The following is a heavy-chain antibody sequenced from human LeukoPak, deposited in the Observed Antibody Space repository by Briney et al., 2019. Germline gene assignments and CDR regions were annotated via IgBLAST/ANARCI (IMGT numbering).Heavy chain of an antibody. D-gene: IGHD3-3*01. Sequence: ASVKVSCKASGYTFTGYYMHWVRQAPGQGLEWMGWINPNSGGANYAQKFQGRVTMTRDTSISTAYMELSRLRSDDTAVYYCARARYYDFWSGYYGGLDYWGQGTLVTVSS. CDR1: GYTFTGYY. J-gene: IGHJ4*02. CDR2: INPNSGGA. V-gene: IGHV1-2*02. CDR3: ARARYYDFWSGYYGGLDY.